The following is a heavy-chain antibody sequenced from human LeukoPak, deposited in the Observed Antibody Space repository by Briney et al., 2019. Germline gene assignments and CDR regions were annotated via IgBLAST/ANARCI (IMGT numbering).Heavy chain of an antibody. J-gene: IGHJ4*02. CDR2: ISNSGGDT. CDR3: VKDFPNLVWFGD. CDR1: GFTFNMNA. Sequence: PGGSLRLSCAASGFTFNMNAMSWVRQAPGKGLEWVSSISNSGGDTYYADSVKGRFTISRDNSKNTLYLQMSSLRAEDTAMYYCVKDFPNLVWFGDCGQGTLVTVSS. D-gene: IGHD3-10*01. V-gene: IGHV3-23*01.